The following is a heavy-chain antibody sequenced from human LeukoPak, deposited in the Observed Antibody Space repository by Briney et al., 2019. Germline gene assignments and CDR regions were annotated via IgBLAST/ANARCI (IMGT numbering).Heavy chain of an antibody. V-gene: IGHV3-21*04. D-gene: IGHD3-9*01. J-gene: IGHJ4*02. CDR1: GFTFNSYT. CDR3: ARDPHRVSGYDY. Sequence: GGSLRLSCAASGFTFNSYTMHWVRQAPGKGLEWVSSISSSSSYINYGDSLKGRFTISRDNAKNSLYLQMNSLKAEDTAMYYCARDPHRVSGYDYWGQGTLVLVSS. CDR2: ISSSSSYI.